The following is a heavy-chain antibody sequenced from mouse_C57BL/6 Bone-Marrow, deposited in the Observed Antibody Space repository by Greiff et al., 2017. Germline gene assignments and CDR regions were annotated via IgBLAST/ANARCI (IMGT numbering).Heavy chain of an antibody. V-gene: IGHV5-17*01. CDR2: ISSGSSTI. J-gene: IGHJ2*01. Sequence: VQLKQSGGGLVKPGGSLKLSCAASGFTFSDYGMHWVRQAPEKGLEWVAYISSGSSTIYYADTEKGRFTISRDNAKNTLFLQMTSLRSEDTAMYYCARDYYGKPHYWGQGTTLTVSS. D-gene: IGHD1-1*02. CDR3: ARDYYGKPHY. CDR1: GFTFSDYG.